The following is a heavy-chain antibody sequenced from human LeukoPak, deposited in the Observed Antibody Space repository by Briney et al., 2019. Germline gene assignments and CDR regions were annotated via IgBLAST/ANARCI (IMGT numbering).Heavy chain of an antibody. Sequence: SETLSLTCTVSAYSISNGWLWGWIRQPPGKGLEWIASIYHSGITYFNPSLKSRVTTSVDTSKNQFSLKLTSVTAADTAVYYCTRLSHVAGAPKVSWFDPWGQGTLVTVSS. CDR3: TRLSHVAGAPKVSWFDP. CDR2: IYHSGIT. D-gene: IGHD2-15*01. V-gene: IGHV4-38-2*02. CDR1: AYSISNGWL. J-gene: IGHJ5*02.